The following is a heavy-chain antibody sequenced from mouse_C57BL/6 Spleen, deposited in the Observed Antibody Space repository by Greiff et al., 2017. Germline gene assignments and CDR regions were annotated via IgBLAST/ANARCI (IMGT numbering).Heavy chain of an antibody. D-gene: IGHD2-3*01. V-gene: IGHV1-26*01. CDR2: INPNNGGT. CDR3: AGSYDGYPDY. CDR1: GYTFTDYY. J-gene: IGHJ2*01. Sequence: VQLQQSGPELVKPGASVKISCKASGYTFTDYYMNWVKQSHGKSLEWIGDINPNNGGTSYNQKFKGKATLTVDKSSSTAYMELRSLTSEDSAVYYCAGSYDGYPDYWGQGTTLTVSS.